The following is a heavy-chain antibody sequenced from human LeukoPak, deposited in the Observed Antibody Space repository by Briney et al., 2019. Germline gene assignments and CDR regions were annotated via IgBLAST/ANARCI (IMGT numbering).Heavy chain of an antibody. V-gene: IGHV3-30*03. CDR1: GFTFSSYS. J-gene: IGHJ4*02. D-gene: IGHD5-18*01. CDR2: ISYDGSNK. CDR3: ARDPNSYGFQKRPPVNYFDY. Sequence: PGGSLRLSCAASGFTFSSYSMNWVRQAPGKGLEWVAVISYDGSNKYYADSVKGRFTISRDNSKNTLYLQMNSLRAEDTAVYYCARDPNSYGFQKRPPVNYFDYWGQGTLVTVSS.